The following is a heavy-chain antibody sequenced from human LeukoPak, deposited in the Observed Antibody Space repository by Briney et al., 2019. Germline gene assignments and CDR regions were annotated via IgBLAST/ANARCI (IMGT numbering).Heavy chain of an antibody. D-gene: IGHD2-21*01. J-gene: IGHJ6*02. CDR1: GFIFTVYG. CDR2: YDGISGRT. CDR3: ARDLYSQTMDV. Sequence: GGSLRLSCAASGFIFTVYGMNWVRQAPGKGLEWVSFYDGISGRTYYADSAKGRFTISRDNAKSSLSLHMNSLRDDDTGVYYCARDLYSQTMDVWGHGTTVTVSS. V-gene: IGHV3-48*02.